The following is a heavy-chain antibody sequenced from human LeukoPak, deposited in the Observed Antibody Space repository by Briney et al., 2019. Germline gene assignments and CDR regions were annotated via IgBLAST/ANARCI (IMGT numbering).Heavy chain of an antibody. Sequence: SETLSLTCTVSGGSISSYYWSWIRQPPGKGLEWIGYIYYSGSTNYNPSLKSRVTISVDTSKNQFSLKLSSVTAADTAVYYCARGLPYSLYSSSRRSNWFDPWGQGTLVTVSS. CDR1: GGSISSYY. D-gene: IGHD6-6*01. V-gene: IGHV4-59*12. J-gene: IGHJ5*02. CDR2: IYYSGST. CDR3: ARGLPYSLYSSSRRSNWFDP.